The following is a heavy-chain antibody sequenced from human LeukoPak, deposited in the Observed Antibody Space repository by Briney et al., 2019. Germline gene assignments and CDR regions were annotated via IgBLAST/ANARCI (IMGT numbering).Heavy chain of an antibody. CDR2: VYNSGNT. CDR1: GGSISNYY. V-gene: IGHV4-59*08. J-gene: IGHJ3*02. Sequence: SETLSLTCAVSGGSISNYYWTWSRQPPGTGLEWIGYVYNSGNTNYNPSLRSRVTISIDASKNQFSLKLNSVTAADTAVYYCARRNVLTEGEAFDIWGQGTLVTVSS. D-gene: IGHD3-16*01. CDR3: ARRNVLTEGEAFDI.